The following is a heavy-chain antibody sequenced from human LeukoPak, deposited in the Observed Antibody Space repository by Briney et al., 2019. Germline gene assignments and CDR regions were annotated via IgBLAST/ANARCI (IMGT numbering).Heavy chain of an antibody. CDR1: GFTFSSYG. CDR2: ISYDGSNK. D-gene: IGHD2-15*01. V-gene: IGHV3-30*03. CDR3: ARGPNIVVVVAAIWFDP. Sequence: GGSLRLSCAASGFTFSSYGMHWVRQAPGKGLEWVAVISYDGSNKYYADSVKGRFTISRDNSKNTLYLQMNSLRAEDTAVYYCARGPNIVVVVAAIWFDPWGQGTLVTVSS. J-gene: IGHJ5*02.